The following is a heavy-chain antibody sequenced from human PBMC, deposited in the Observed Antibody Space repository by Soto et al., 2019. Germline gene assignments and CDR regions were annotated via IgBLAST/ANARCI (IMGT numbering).Heavy chain of an antibody. Sequence: GGSLRLSCAASGLTFSSYGMHWVRQAPGKGLEWVAVIWYDGSNKYYADSVKGRFTISRDNSKNTLFLQMDSLRAEDTAVYYCARGSSWYLDYWGPGTLVTVSS. D-gene: IGHD6-13*01. CDR3: ARGSSWYLDY. V-gene: IGHV3-33*01. J-gene: IGHJ4*02. CDR1: GLTFSSYG. CDR2: IWYDGSNK.